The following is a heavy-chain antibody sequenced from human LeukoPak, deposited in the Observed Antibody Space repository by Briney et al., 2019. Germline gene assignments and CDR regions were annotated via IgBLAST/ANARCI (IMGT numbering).Heavy chain of an antibody. V-gene: IGHV1-2*02. D-gene: IGHD3-22*01. CDR2: INPNSGGT. CDR3: ARGGLREGSSGYYFN. CDR1: VYTFTVYY. J-gene: IGHJ4*02. Sequence: ASVKVSCKASVYTFTVYYMHWVPQAPGQGIEWMGWINPNSGGTNYAQKFQGRVTMTRHTSISTDYMELSRLRADDTAVYYCARGGLREGSSGYYFNWGQGTLVTVSS.